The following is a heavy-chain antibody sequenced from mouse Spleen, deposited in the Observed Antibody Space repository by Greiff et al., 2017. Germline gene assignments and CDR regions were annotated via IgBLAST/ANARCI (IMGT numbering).Heavy chain of an antibody. V-gene: IGHV5-17*01. D-gene: IGHD4-1*01. Sequence: DVMLVESGGGLVKPGGSLKLSCAASGFTFSDYGMHWVRQAPEKGLEWVAYISSGSSTIYYADTVKGRFTISRDNAKNTLFLQMTSLRSEDTAMYYCARDWEGAWFAYWGQGTLVTVSA. CDR2: ISSGSSTI. CDR3: ARDWEGAWFAY. CDR1: GFTFSDYG. J-gene: IGHJ3*01.